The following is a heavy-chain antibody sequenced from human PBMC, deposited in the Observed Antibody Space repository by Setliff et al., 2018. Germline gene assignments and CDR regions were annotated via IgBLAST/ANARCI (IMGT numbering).Heavy chain of an antibody. Sequence: SETLRLSCAASGFTFSSYWMSWVRQAPGKGLEWIASIYRSGSTYYNPSLKSRVTISVDTSKNQFPLKLSSVTASDTAVYYCARQLCSSGYCYATTFDYWGQGTLVTVSS. CDR1: GFTFSSYW. D-gene: IGHD3-22*01. J-gene: IGHJ4*02. CDR3: ARQLCSSGYCYATTFDY. V-gene: IGHV4-38-2*01. CDR2: IYRSGST.